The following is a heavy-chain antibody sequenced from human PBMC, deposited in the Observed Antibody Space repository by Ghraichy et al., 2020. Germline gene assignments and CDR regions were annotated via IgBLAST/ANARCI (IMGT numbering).Heavy chain of an antibody. Sequence: SETLSLTCAVYGGSFSGYYWSWIRQPPGKGLEWIGEINHSGSTNYNPSLKSRVTISVDTSKNQFSLKLSSVTAADTAVYYWARGLTMVRGVIAYYFDYWGQGTLVTVSS. CDR1: GGSFSGYY. CDR3: ARGLTMVRGVIAYYFDY. V-gene: IGHV4-34*01. CDR2: INHSGST. D-gene: IGHD3-10*01. J-gene: IGHJ4*02.